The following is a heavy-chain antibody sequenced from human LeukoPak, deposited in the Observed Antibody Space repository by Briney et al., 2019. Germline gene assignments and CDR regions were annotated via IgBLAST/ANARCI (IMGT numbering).Heavy chain of an antibody. V-gene: IGHV4-34*01. CDR1: GGSFSGYY. CDR3: ARGTPGRYYDFWSGYSTSDYYMDV. Sequence: SETLSLTCAVYGGSFSGYYWSWIRQPPGKGLEWIGEINHSGSTNYNPSLKSRITISVDTSKNQFSLKLSSVTAADTAVYYCARGTPGRYYDFWSGYSTSDYYMDVWGKGTTVTVSS. J-gene: IGHJ6*03. CDR2: INHSGST. D-gene: IGHD3-3*01.